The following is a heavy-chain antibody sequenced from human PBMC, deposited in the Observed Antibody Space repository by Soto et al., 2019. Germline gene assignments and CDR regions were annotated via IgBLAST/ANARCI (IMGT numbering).Heavy chain of an antibody. V-gene: IGHV1-69*13. Sequence: ASVKVSCKASGGTFSSYAISWVRQAPGQGLEWMGGIIPIFGTANYAQKFQGRVTITADESTSTAYMELSSLRSEDTAVYYCARETVAAPPFFDYWGQGTLVTVSS. CDR3: ARETVAAPPFFDY. CDR2: IIPIFGTA. J-gene: IGHJ4*02. CDR1: GGTFSSYA. D-gene: IGHD6-19*01.